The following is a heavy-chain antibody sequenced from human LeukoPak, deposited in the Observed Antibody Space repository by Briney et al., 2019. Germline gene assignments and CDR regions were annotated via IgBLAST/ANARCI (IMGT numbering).Heavy chain of an antibody. CDR2: FYISGFT. Sequence: SETLSLTCTVSGESITSGQYYWSWIRQSAVKGLEWIGRFYISGFTNYNPSLKSRVTISLDRSRNQFFLNLTSVTAADTAVYYCARVDYGDSFQLWGQGTLVTVSS. J-gene: IGHJ1*01. D-gene: IGHD4-17*01. V-gene: IGHV4-61*02. CDR1: GESITSGQYY. CDR3: ARVDYGDSFQL.